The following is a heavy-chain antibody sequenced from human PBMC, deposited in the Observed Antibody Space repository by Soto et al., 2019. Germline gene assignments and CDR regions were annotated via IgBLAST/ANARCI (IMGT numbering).Heavy chain of an antibody. D-gene: IGHD1-26*01. Sequence: QVQLFQSGAEMKQPGASVKLSCQASGYIFIHCFMHWVRQAPAQGLEWMGGINPSSGTTTYAQKFQGRVTVTRDPSTSTVYMELSSLGSGDPAMYYCARSLGETTSLFDYWGQGSLVTVSA. J-gene: IGHJ4*02. CDR1: GYIFIHCF. CDR3: ARSLGETTSLFDY. V-gene: IGHV1-46*01. CDR2: INPSSGTT.